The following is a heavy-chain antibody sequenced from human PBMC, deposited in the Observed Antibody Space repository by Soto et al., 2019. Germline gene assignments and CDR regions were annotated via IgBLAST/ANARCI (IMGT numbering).Heavy chain of an antibody. CDR3: ASSYTGYLDN. J-gene: IGHJ4*02. Sequence: SETLSLTCTVSGGSMSSGAHYWNWIRQHPGKGLEWIGYIYHSGNTYYNPSLRSRITISVDTSKNQFSLKLNSVSDADTAVYYCASSYTGYLDNWGQGTRVTVSS. V-gene: IGHV4-31*03. CDR2: IYHSGNT. CDR1: GGSMSSGAHY. D-gene: IGHD3-9*01.